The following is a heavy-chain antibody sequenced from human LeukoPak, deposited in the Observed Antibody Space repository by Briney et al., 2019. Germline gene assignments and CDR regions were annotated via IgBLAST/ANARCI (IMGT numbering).Heavy chain of an antibody. CDR2: INPNSGGT. CDR3: ARGPMTTGFDY. CDR1: GYIFTAYY. V-gene: IGHV1-2*02. D-gene: IGHD4-17*01. J-gene: IGHJ4*02. Sequence: WASVKVSCKASGYIFTAYYMHWVRQAPGQGLEWMGWINPNSGGTNYAQKFQGRVTMTRDTSISTAYMELSRLRSDDTAVYYCARGPMTTGFDYWGQGTLVTVSS.